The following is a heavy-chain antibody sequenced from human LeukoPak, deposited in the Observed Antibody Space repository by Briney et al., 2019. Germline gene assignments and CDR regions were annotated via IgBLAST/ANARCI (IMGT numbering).Heavy chain of an antibody. D-gene: IGHD6-19*01. CDR3: ARDPTNTSGWYIFFDY. J-gene: IGHJ4*02. Sequence: AAVKVSCKASGYTFKKYAISWVRQAPGQGLEWMGWISTYNGDTRFADTFQGRVTLTTDTSTATAYMELRGLRSDDTAVYYCARDPTNTSGWYIFFDYWGQGTLVTVSS. CDR2: ISTYNGDT. CDR1: GYTFKKYA. V-gene: IGHV1-18*04.